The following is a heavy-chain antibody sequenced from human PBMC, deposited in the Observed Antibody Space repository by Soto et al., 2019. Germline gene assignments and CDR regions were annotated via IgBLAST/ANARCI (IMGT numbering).Heavy chain of an antibody. CDR2: ISYDGSNK. Sequence: GGSLRLSCAASGFTFSSYAMHWVRQAPGKGLEWVAVISYDGSNKYYADSVKGRFTISRDNSKNTLYLQMNSLRAEDTAVYYCARHGYNYGGGYFDYWGQGTLVTVSS. CDR3: ARHGYNYGGGYFDY. D-gene: IGHD5-18*01. CDR1: GFTFSSYA. J-gene: IGHJ4*02. V-gene: IGHV3-30*14.